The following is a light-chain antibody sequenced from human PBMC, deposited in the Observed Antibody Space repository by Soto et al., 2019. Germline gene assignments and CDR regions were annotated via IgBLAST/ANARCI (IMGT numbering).Light chain of an antibody. V-gene: IGKV1-9*01. CDR2: AAS. CDR3: QQLNSYPIT. Sequence: DTQMTQSPTSLSASVGDSFTMTCRASQGISSYLAWYQQKPGKAPKLLIYAASTLQSGVPSRFSGSGSGTDFTLTISSLQPEDFATYYCQQLNSYPITFGQGTRLEIK. CDR1: QGISSY. J-gene: IGKJ5*01.